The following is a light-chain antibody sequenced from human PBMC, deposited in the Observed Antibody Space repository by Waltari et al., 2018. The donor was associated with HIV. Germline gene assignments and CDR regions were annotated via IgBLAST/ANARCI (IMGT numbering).Light chain of an antibody. CDR2: DAS. J-gene: IGKJ4*01. Sequence: DIVLTQSPATLSLSPGERATLSCRASQNVDNYLAWYQQKPGQAPRLLIYDASNRATGIPARFSGSGAGTDFTLTISSLEPEDFAVYSCQQYNNWPPTFGGGTKVEIK. CDR1: QNVDNY. CDR3: QQYNNWPPT. V-gene: IGKV3-11*01.